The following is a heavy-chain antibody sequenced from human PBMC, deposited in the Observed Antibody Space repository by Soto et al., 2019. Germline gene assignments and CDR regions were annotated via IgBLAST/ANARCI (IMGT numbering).Heavy chain of an antibody. CDR3: VKDTSVPERYSSSPWFDP. CDR1: GFTFSSYA. V-gene: IGHV3-64D*06. D-gene: IGHD2-15*01. Sequence: GGSLRLSCSASGFTFSSYAMHWVRQAPGKGLEYVSAISSNGGSTYYADSVKGRFTISRDNSKNTLYLQMSSLRAEDTAVYYCVKDTSVPERYSSSPWFDPWGQGNLFTGSS. J-gene: IGHJ5*02. CDR2: ISSNGGST.